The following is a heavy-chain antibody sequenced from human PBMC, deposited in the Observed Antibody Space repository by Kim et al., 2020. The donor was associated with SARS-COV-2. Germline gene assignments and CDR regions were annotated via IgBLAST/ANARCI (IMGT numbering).Heavy chain of an antibody. CDR3: VKEHFTGWPNLEN. CDR2: INGKKNV. V-gene: IGHV3-43*01. J-gene: IGHJ4*02. CDR1: GFAFRVYT. D-gene: IGHD2-8*02. Sequence: GGSLRLSCAASGFAFRVYTIHWVRQRPGKGLEWVSLINGKKNVFYADSVEGRFTISRDNSKNSVYLQMDSLRSEDTALYFCVKEHFTGWPNLENWGRGTLVTVSS.